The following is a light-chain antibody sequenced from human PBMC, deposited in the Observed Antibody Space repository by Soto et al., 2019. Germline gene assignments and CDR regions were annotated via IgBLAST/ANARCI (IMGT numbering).Light chain of an antibody. CDR2: AAS. J-gene: IGKJ1*01. CDR3: QQSYSTSWT. CDR1: QSIDSW. V-gene: IGKV1-39*01. Sequence: DIQLTQSPSTLSASVGDRVTITCRASQSIDSWLAWYQQKPGKAPKLLIYAASSLQSGVPSRFSGSGSGTDFTLTISSLQPEDFATYYCQQSYSTSWTFGQGTKVDIK.